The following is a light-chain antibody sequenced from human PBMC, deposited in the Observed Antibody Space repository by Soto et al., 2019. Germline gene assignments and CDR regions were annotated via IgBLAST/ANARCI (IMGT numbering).Light chain of an antibody. CDR3: QQYGSSPLT. J-gene: IGKJ4*01. CDR2: GAS. Sequence: EIVLTQSPGTLSLSPGERATLSCRASQSVTSSNLAWYQQKPGQATRLLIYGASSRATGIPDRFSGSGSGTDFTSIISRLDPEDSAVYYCQQYGSSPLTFGGGTKVEI. CDR1: QSVTSSN. V-gene: IGKV3-20*01.